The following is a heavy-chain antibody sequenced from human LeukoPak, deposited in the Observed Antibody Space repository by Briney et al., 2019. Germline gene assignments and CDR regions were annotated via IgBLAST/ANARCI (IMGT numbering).Heavy chain of an antibody. Sequence: GGSLRLSCAASGFTFSAYYMNWFRQAPGKGLKWVSYINPRGNTIYYADSVKGRFTVSRDNAKNSVYLQMNSLRAEDTAVYYCARRVTVFGVVVGPIDYWGQGTLVTVSS. CDR3: ARRVTVFGVVVGPIDY. CDR2: INPRGNTI. CDR1: GFTFSAYY. D-gene: IGHD3-3*01. V-gene: IGHV3-11*01. J-gene: IGHJ4*02.